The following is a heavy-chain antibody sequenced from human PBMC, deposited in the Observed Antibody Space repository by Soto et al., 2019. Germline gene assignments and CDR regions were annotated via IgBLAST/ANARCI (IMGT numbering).Heavy chain of an antibody. CDR1: GFAFSTYA. CDR3: AKVTKRAAAGRYEYYKYGMDV. CDR2: ISGSGGSS. Sequence: LRLSCAASGFAFSTYAMTWVRQAPGKGLEWVSVISGSGGSSHYAASVKGRFTISRDNSKNTLYLQMNGLRAEDTALYYCAKVTKRAAAGRYEYYKYGMDVWGQGTMVTVSS. V-gene: IGHV3-23*01. J-gene: IGHJ6*02. D-gene: IGHD6-13*01.